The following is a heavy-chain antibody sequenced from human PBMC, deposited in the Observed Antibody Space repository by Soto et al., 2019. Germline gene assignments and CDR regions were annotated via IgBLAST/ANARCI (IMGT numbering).Heavy chain of an antibody. J-gene: IGHJ4*02. Sequence: PGGSLRPSCAASGFTFTSYAMSWVRQAPGKGLEWVSGITGSGDSTNYADSVKGRFTISRDNFKNTLYLQMNSLRAQDTAVYYCAKETAAKTWGQGTLVTVSS. CDR1: GFTFTSYA. D-gene: IGHD2-2*01. CDR2: ITGSGDST. CDR3: AKETAAKT. V-gene: IGHV3-23*01.